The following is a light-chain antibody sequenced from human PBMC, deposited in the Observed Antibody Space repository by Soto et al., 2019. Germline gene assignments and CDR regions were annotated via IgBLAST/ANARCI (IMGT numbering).Light chain of an antibody. J-gene: IGKJ5*01. CDR2: GAS. V-gene: IGKV3-15*01. Sequence: EIVLTQSPATLSLSPGERATLSCRSSQPVNNNLAWYQRKPGQAPRLLIYGASTRATGISARFSGGGSGTEFTLTISSLQSEDFALYFCQQYEKWPPSITFGQGTRLEIK. CDR3: QQYEKWPPSIT. CDR1: QPVNNN.